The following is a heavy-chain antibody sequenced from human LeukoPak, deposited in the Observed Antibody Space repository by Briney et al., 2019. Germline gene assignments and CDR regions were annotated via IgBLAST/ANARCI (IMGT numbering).Heavy chain of an antibody. CDR3: ARTHYYDSSGDNWFDP. V-gene: IGHV1-8*01. Sequence: ASVKVSCKASGYTFTSYDIDWVRQATGQGLEWMGWMNPNSGHTGYAQKFQGRVTMTRNTSITTAYMELSSLRSEDTAVYYCARTHYYDSSGDNWFDPWGQGTLVTVSS. CDR1: GYTFTSYD. J-gene: IGHJ5*02. D-gene: IGHD3-22*01. CDR2: MNPNSGHT.